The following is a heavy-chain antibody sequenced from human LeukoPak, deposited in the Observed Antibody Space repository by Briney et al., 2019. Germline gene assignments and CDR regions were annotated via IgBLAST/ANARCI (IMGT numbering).Heavy chain of an antibody. D-gene: IGHD2-2*01. V-gene: IGHV4-34*01. CDR3: ARGQVPAARGYNWFDP. J-gene: IGHJ5*02. CDR2: INARGDT. Sequence: SETLSLTCAVYGWSFNDYYWNWIRLPPGKGLEWIGEINARGDTNYNPSLKSRVNISVDTSKKQFSLRLTSMIAADTALYHCARGQVPAARGYNWFDPWGQGTLVTVSS. CDR1: GWSFNDYY.